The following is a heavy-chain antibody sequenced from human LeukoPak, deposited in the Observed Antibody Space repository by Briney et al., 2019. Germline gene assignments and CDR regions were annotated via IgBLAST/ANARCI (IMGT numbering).Heavy chain of an antibody. CDR1: GFTFSSYA. CDR2: ISGSGGST. CDR3: LTILEATIDAFDI. V-gene: IGHV3-23*01. J-gene: IGHJ3*02. Sequence: TGGSLRLSCAASGFTFSSYAMSWVRQAPGKGLEWVSAISGSGGSTYYADSVRGRFTISRDNAKNTLYLQMNSLRAEDTAVYYCLTILEATIDAFDIWGQGTMVTVSS. D-gene: IGHD1-26*01.